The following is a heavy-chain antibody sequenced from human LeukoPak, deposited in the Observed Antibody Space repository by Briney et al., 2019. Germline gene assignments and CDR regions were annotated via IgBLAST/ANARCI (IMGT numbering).Heavy chain of an antibody. D-gene: IGHD5-18*01. CDR2: ISYDGSNK. V-gene: IGHV3-30-3*01. CDR3: ARDGNTAMVHYFDY. J-gene: IGHJ4*02. CDR1: GFTFSSYA. Sequence: PGGSLRLSCAASGFTFSSYAMHWVRQAPGKGLEWVAVISYDGSNKYDADSVKGRFTISRDNSKNTLYLQMNSLRAEDTAVYYCARDGNTAMVHYFDYWGQGTLVTVSS.